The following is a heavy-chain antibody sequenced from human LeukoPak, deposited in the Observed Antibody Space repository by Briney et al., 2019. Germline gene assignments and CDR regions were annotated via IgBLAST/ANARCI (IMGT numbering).Heavy chain of an antibody. V-gene: IGHV3-23*01. D-gene: IGHD1-26*01. CDR1: GFTFKHAW. CDR3: AKGVGTNGGYFAY. CDR2: ISGSAIST. Sequence: PGGSLRLSCGVFGFTFKHAWMSWVRQAPGKGLEWVSAISGSAISTYYADSVKGRFTISRDNSKNTLFLQMNSLRAEDTADYYCAKGVGTNGGYFAYWGQGTLVTVSS. J-gene: IGHJ4*02.